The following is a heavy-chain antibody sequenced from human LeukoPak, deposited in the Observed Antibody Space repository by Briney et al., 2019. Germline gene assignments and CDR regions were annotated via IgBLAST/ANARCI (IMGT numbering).Heavy chain of an antibody. J-gene: IGHJ4*02. Sequence: GGSLRLSCAASGFTFSDYYMSWIRQARGKGLEWVSYISSSGSTIYYADSVKGRFTISRDNAKNSLYLQMNSLRAEDTAVYYCASDSGSDYWANYFDYWGQGTLVTVSS. CDR2: ISSSGSTI. CDR3: ASDSGSDYWANYFDY. V-gene: IGHV3-11*04. CDR1: GFTFSDYY. D-gene: IGHD1-26*01.